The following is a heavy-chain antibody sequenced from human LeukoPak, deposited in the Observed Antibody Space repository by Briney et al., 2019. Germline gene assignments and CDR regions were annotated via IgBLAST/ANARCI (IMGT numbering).Heavy chain of an antibody. CDR3: ARRDYGGTHFDY. V-gene: IGHV5-51*01. CDR2: IYPEGSDT. J-gene: IGHJ4*02. D-gene: IGHD4-23*01. CDR1: GYSFTSYW. Sequence: GESLNISCQTSGYSFTSYWITWVGQMPGKGLEWMGIIYPEGSDTTYSPSFQGQVTTSADKSINTAYLQWSSLKASDTAMYYCARRDYGGTHFDYWGQGTLVTVPS.